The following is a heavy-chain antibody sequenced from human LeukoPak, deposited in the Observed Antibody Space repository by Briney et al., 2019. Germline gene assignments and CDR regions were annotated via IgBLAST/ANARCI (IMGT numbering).Heavy chain of an antibody. D-gene: IGHD2-15*01. CDR1: GYTFSGNY. CDR3: ARDLVYCSSGRCFNWFDP. CDR2: INPDSGGT. Sequence: ASVKVSCKASGYTFSGNYMHWVRQAPGQGLEWMGWINPDSGGTSYAQKFQGRVTMTRDTSISTAYMELSSLRSDDTAVYYCARDLVYCSSGRCFNWFDPWGQGTLATVSS. J-gene: IGHJ5*02. V-gene: IGHV1-2*02.